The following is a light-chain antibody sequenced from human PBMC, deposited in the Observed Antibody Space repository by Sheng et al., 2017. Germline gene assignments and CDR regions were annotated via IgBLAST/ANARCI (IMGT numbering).Light chain of an antibody. Sequence: EIVLTQSPATLSLSPGERATLSCRASQSVSDYLVWYKQKPGQAPRLLIHGASSRATGIPDRFSSSGSGTDFTLTISRLQPEDFAVYYCQQYGFTFGPGTKVDIK. V-gene: IGKV3-20*01. J-gene: IGKJ3*01. CDR2: GAS. CDR1: QSVSDY. CDR3: QQYGFT.